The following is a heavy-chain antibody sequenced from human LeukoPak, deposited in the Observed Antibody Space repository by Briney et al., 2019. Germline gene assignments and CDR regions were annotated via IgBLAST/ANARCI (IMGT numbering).Heavy chain of an antibody. D-gene: IGHD1-7*01. CDR2: ISYDGSSK. Sequence: PGGSLRLSCAASGFTFSNYDMHWVRQAPGKGLEWVAVISYDGSSKYYADSVKGRFTISGDNSKNTVYLQMNSLRAEDTAVYYCAKDREGTTFDNWGQGTLVTVSS. CDR1: GFTFSNYD. CDR3: AKDREGTTFDN. V-gene: IGHV3-30*18. J-gene: IGHJ4*02.